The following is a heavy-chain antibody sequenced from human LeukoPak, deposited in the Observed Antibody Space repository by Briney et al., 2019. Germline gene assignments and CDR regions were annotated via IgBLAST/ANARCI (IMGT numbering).Heavy chain of an antibody. Sequence: ASVNVSCKASGGTFSSYVISWVRPAPGQGLEWVGGIIPIFGTANYAQKFQGRVTITTDESTSTAYMELSSLRSEDTAVYYCARDKPHNWFDPWGQGTLVTVSS. CDR2: IIPIFGTA. V-gene: IGHV1-69*05. J-gene: IGHJ5*02. CDR1: GGTFSSYV. CDR3: ARDKPHNWFDP.